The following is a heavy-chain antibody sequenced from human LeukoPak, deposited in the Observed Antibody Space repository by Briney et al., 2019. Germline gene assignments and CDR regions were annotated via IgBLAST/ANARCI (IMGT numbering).Heavy chain of an antibody. Sequence: SETLSLTCTVSGGSISSYYWSWIRQPAGKGLEWIGRIYISGSTNYNPFLKSRVTMSVDTSKNQFSLKLSSVTAADTAVYYCARDRGTWNDDGFDYWGQETLVTVSS. V-gene: IGHV4-4*07. CDR1: GGSISSYY. J-gene: IGHJ4*02. CDR3: ARDRGTWNDDGFDY. D-gene: IGHD1-1*01. CDR2: IYISGST.